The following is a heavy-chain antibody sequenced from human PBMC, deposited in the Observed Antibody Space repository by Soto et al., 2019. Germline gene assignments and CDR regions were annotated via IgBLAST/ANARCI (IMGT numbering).Heavy chain of an antibody. CDR1: GFTFSSYG. J-gene: IGHJ3*02. CDR2: ISYDGSNK. V-gene: IGHV3-30*18. Sequence: GGSLRLSCAASGFTFSSYGMHWVRQAPGKGKEWVAVISYDGSNKYYADYVKGRFTISRDYSKNTLYLQMNSLRADYTAFYYCAKVKIWGVNAFDIWGQGTMVSVSS. D-gene: IGHD3-16*01. CDR3: AKVKIWGVNAFDI.